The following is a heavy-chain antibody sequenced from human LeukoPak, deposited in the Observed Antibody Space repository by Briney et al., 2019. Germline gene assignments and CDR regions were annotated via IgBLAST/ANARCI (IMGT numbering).Heavy chain of an antibody. CDR1: GFTFSNYA. V-gene: IGHV3-64D*06. CDR2: ISSNGGST. Sequence: GGSLRLSCSASGFTFSNYATHWVRQAPGKGLEYVSAISSNGGSTYYADSVKGRFTISRDNSKNTLYLQMSSLRAEDTAVYYCVQSGSPDMATNAFDYWGQGTLVTVSS. D-gene: IGHD5-24*01. J-gene: IGHJ4*02. CDR3: VQSGSPDMATNAFDY.